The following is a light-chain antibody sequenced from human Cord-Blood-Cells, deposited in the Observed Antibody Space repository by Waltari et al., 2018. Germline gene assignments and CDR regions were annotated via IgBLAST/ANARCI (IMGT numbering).Light chain of an antibody. Sequence: QSALAQHAPLSGSPGPPITLPSTGPSMHIAGSYTFSWYQQHPGKAPKLMIYEVSKRPSGVSNRFSGSKSGNTASLTISGLQAEDEADYYCCSYAGSSTWVFGGGTKLTVL. CDR3: CSYAGSSTWV. CDR1: SMHIAGSYT. CDR2: EVS. J-gene: IGLJ3*02. V-gene: IGLV2-23*02.